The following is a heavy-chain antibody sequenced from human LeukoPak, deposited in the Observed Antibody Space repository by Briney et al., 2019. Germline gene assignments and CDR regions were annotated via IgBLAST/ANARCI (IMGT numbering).Heavy chain of an antibody. J-gene: IGHJ4*02. V-gene: IGHV4-59*12. Sequence: PSETLSLTCTVSGGSISSYYWSWIRQHPGKGLEWIGYIYYSGSTYYNPSLKSRVTISVDTSKNQFSLKLSSVTAADTAVYYCAREDMQVAIYYFDYWGQGTLVTVSS. CDR3: AREDMQVAIYYFDY. D-gene: IGHD2-15*01. CDR2: IYYSGST. CDR1: GGSISSYY.